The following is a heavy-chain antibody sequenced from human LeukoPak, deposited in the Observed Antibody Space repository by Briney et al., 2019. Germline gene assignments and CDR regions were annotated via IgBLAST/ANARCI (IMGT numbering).Heavy chain of an antibody. CDR1: GFTFSTYF. CDR2: IASDGSHT. D-gene: IGHD2-21*01. Sequence: GSLRLSCAASGFTFSTYFMHWVRQAPGKGLKWVADIASDGSHTFYVESVKGRFTISRDNSKNTLYLQMNSLRAEDTAVYFCARERQDTILHSGAFDIWGQGTMVTVSS. V-gene: IGHV3-30-3*01. CDR3: ARERQDTILHSGAFDI. J-gene: IGHJ3*02.